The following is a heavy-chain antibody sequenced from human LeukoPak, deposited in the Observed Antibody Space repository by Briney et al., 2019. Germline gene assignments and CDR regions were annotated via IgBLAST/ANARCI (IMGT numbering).Heavy chain of an antibody. D-gene: IGHD1-26*01. Sequence: PGGSLRLSCAASGFTFDDYAMHWVRQAPGKGLEHVSGISSDGRRTYYADSVKGRITISRDNSKHTLYLQMGSLRPEDMAVYRCASSWELLYPFDYWGQGTLVTVSS. CDR1: GFTFDDYA. CDR3: ASSWELLYPFDY. CDR2: ISSDGRRT. J-gene: IGHJ4*02. V-gene: IGHV3-64*02.